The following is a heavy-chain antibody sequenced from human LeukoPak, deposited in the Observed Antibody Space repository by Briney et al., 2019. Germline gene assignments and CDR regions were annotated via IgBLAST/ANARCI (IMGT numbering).Heavy chain of an antibody. CDR2: INPNSGGT. D-gene: IGHD6-13*01. CDR3: ARGPIAAAGTWWFDP. J-gene: IGHJ5*02. V-gene: IGHV1-2*02. Sequence: ASVKVSCKASGYTFTGYYMHWGRQAPGQGLEWMGWINPNSGGTNYAQKFQGRVTMTRDTSISTAYMELSRLRSDDTAVYYCARGPIAAAGTWWFDPWGQGTLVTVSS. CDR1: GYTFTGYY.